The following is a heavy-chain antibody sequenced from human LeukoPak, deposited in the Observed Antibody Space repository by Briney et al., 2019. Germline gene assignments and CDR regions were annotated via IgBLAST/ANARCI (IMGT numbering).Heavy chain of an antibody. CDR3: ARVPSGGSPAADAFDI. V-gene: IGHV3-23*01. CDR2: IGGSGDNR. J-gene: IGHJ3*02. D-gene: IGHD2-2*01. CDR1: GFTFSSYA. Sequence: GGSLRLSCAASGFTFSSYAMSWVRQAPGKGLEWVSSIGGSGDNRYYADSVKGRFSISRDNSKNTLYLQMNSLRAEDTAVYYCARVPSGGSPAADAFDIWGQGTMVSVSS.